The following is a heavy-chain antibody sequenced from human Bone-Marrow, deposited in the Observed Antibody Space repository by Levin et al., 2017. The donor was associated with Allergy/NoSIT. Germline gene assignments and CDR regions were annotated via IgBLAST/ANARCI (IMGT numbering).Heavy chain of an antibody. CDR2: IYYSGST. CDR3: ARVAHWNYYFDY. V-gene: IGHV4-59*01. J-gene: IGHJ4*02. D-gene: IGHD1-7*01. Sequence: SQTLSLTCTVSGGSISSYYWSWIRQPPGKGLEWIGYIYYSGSTNYNPSLTSRVTISVDTSKNQFSLRLSSVTAADTAVYYCARVAHWNYYFDYWGQGTLVTVSS. CDR1: GGSISSYY.